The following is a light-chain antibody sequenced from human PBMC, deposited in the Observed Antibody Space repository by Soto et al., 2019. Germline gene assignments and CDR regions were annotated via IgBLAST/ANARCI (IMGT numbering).Light chain of an antibody. V-gene: IGLV1-40*01. CDR3: QSYDNTLSGVV. CDR1: SSNIGAGYD. Sequence: QYVLTQPPSVSGAPGQRVTISCTGNSSNIGAGYDVHWYLHLPGTAPKLLIFGNSHRPSGVPDRFSASKSGTSASLAITGLQAEDEADYYCQSYDNTLSGVVFGGGTKLTVL. CDR2: GNS. J-gene: IGLJ2*01.